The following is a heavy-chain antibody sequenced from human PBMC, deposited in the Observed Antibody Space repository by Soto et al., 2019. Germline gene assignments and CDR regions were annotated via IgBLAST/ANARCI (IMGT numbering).Heavy chain of an antibody. CDR3: TTAIIVVSEDLYYYYCMDV. J-gene: IGHJ6*02. CDR2: IKSKTDGGTT. CDR1: GFTFSNAW. D-gene: IGHD2-21*01. V-gene: IGHV3-15*07. Sequence: GGSLRLSCAASGFTFSNAWMNWVRQAPGKGLEWVGRIKSKTDGGTTDYAAPVKGRFTISRDDSKNTLYLQMNSLKTEDTAVYYCTTAIIVVSEDLYYYYCMDVWGQGTTVTVSS.